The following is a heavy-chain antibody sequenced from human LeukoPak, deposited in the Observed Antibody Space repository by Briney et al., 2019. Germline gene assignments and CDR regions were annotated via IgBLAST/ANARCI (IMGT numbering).Heavy chain of an antibody. CDR2: IKQDGSEK. J-gene: IGHJ4*02. D-gene: IGHD6-13*01. Sequence: GGSLRLSCAASGFTFSSYWMSWVRQAPGKGLEWVANIKQDGSEKYYVDSVKGRFTISRDNAKNSLYLQMNSLRAEDTAVYYCARSTVYSSSWYDYWGQGTLVTVSS. V-gene: IGHV3-7*01. CDR3: ARSTVYSSSWYDY. CDR1: GFTFSSYW.